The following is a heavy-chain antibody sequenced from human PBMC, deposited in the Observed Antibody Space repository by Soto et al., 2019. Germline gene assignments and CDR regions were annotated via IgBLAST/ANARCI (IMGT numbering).Heavy chain of an antibody. CDR1: GVSLSSIIAA. J-gene: IGHJ6*02. V-gene: IGHV6-1*01. D-gene: IGHD6-19*01. Sequence: SQALSLTCAISGVSLSSIIAALNWIRQSPSRGVEWPERTYYRFKWYNDYAVSVKSRITIHPDTSKNQFSLQLNSGTPEDTAVYYCARDRDIAVAGTPFYYYYGMDVWGQGTTVTVSS. CDR2: TYYRFKWYN. CDR3: ARDRDIAVAGTPFYYYYGMDV.